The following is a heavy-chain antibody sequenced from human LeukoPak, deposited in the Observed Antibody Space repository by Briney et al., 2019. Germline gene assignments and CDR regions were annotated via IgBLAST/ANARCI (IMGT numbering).Heavy chain of an antibody. CDR1: GGSISSYY. CDR3: ARHVYYDYVWGSYRDQGYYFDY. Sequence: KPSETLSLTCTVSGGSISSYYWSWIRQPPGKGLEWIGYIYYSGSTNYNPSLKSRVTISVDTSKNQFSLKLSSVTAADTAVCYCARHVYYDYVWGSYRDQGYYFDYWGQGTLVTVSS. CDR2: IYYSGST. J-gene: IGHJ4*02. D-gene: IGHD3-16*01. V-gene: IGHV4-59*08.